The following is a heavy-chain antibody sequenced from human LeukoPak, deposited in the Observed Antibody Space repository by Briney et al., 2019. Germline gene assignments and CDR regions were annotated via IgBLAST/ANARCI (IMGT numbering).Heavy chain of an antibody. Sequence: SETLSLTCTVSGSSVSSGSYYWSWIRQPPGKGLEWIGYIYYSGSTNYNPSLKSRVTISVDTSKNQFSLKLSSVTAADTAVYYCARGRGSGSYYMCDVWGQGTTVTVSS. D-gene: IGHD3-10*01. V-gene: IGHV4-61*01. J-gene: IGHJ6*02. CDR2: IYYSGST. CDR1: GSSVSSGSYY. CDR3: ARGRGSGSYYMCDV.